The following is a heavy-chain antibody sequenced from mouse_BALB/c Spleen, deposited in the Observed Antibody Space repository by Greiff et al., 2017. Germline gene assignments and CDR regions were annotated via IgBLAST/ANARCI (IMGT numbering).Heavy chain of an antibody. CDR2: IWGDGST. Sequence: QVQLKESGPGLVAPSQSLSITCTVSGFSLTGYGVNWVRQPPGKGLEWLGMIWGDGSTDYNSALKSRLSISKDNSKSQVFLKMNSLQTDDTARYYCARDGYGNPYAMDYWGQGTSVTVSS. CDR3: ARDGYGNPYAMDY. V-gene: IGHV2-6-7*01. D-gene: IGHD2-10*02. CDR1: GFSLTGYG. J-gene: IGHJ4*01.